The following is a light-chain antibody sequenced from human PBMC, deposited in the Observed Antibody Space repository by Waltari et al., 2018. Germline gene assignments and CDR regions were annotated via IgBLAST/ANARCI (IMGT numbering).Light chain of an antibody. V-gene: IGKV1-33*01. CDR2: DAS. J-gene: IGKJ5*01. CDR3: QQYDNLPIT. CDR1: HDISNY. Sequence: DLQMTQSPSSLSASVGDSVTITCQASHDISNYLNWYQQKPGKAPKLLIYDASNLETGVPSRFSGSGSGTDFTFTISSLQPEDIATYYCQQYDNLPITFGQGTRLEIK.